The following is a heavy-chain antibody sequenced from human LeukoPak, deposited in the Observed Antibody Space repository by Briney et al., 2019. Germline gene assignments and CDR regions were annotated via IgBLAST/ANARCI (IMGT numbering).Heavy chain of an antibody. V-gene: IGHV4-59*08. CDR2: IYYSGST. CDR1: GGSISSYY. J-gene: IGHJ3*02. CDR3: ASVPYSSSWYDDSGAFDI. Sequence: SETLSLTCTVSGGSISSYYWSWIRQPPGKGLEWIGYIYYSGSTNYNPSLKSRVTISVDTSKNQFSLKLSSVTAADTAVYYCASVPYSSSWYDDSGAFDIWGQGTIVTVSS. D-gene: IGHD6-13*01.